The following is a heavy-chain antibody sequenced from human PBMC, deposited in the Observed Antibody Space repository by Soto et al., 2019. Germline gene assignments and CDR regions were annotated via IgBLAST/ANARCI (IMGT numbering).Heavy chain of an antibody. CDR3: VKDLGMDV. Sequence: DVQLLESGGGLVQPGGSPRLSCAASGFTFSSYVMSWVRQAPGKGLEWVSGISGTGGSTYYADSVTGRFTISRDNSKNALYLRMNSLRAVDTAVYYCVKDLGMDVWGQGTTVTVSS. J-gene: IGHJ6*02. CDR2: ISGTGGST. CDR1: GFTFSSYV. V-gene: IGHV3-23*01.